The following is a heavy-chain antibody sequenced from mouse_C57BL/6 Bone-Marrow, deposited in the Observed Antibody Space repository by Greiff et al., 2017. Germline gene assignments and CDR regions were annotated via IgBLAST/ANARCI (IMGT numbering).Heavy chain of an antibody. Sequence: EVQRVESGGGLVQPGGSMKLSCAASGFTFSDAWMDWVRQSPEKGLEWVAEIRNKANNHATYYAESVKGRFTISRDDSKSSVYLQMNSLRAEDTGIYYCTRGQLRLRPFAYWGQGTLVTVSA. J-gene: IGHJ3*01. V-gene: IGHV6-6*01. CDR2: IRNKANNHAT. CDR1: GFTFSDAW. CDR3: TRGQLRLRPFAY. D-gene: IGHD3-2*02.